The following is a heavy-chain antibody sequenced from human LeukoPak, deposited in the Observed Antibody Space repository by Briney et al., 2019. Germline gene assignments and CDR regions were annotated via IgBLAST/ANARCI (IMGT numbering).Heavy chain of an antibody. V-gene: IGHV4-39*07. D-gene: IGHD6-6*01. CDR1: GGSISSSSYY. J-gene: IGHJ6*03. CDR3: ARGPYSSSAEDYYYYYIDV. Sequence: SETLSLTCTVSGGSISSSSYYWGWIRQPPGKGLEWIGSIYYSGSTYYNPSLKSRVTISVDTSKNQFSLKLSSVTAADTAVYYCARGPYSSSAEDYYYYYIDVWGKGTTVTVSS. CDR2: IYYSGST.